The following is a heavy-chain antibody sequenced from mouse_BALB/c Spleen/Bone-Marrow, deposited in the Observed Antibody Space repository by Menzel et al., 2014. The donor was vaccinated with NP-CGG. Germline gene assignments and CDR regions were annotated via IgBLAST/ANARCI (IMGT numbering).Heavy chain of an antibody. V-gene: IGHV1-14*01. CDR3: ARGKTYAMDY. CDR2: INPNNDGT. CDR1: GYTFTSYV. D-gene: IGHD2-1*01. Sequence: LQESGPELVKPGASVKMSCKASGYTFTSYVMHWVKRKPGQGLEWIGYINPNNDGTKYNEKFKGKATLTSDKSSSTAYMELSSLTSEDSAVYYCARGKTYAMDYWGQGTSVTVSS. J-gene: IGHJ4*01.